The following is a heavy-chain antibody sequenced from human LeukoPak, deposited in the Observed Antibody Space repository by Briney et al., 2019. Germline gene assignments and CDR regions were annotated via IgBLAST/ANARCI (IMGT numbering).Heavy chain of an antibody. CDR2: IIPIFGTA. J-gene: IGHJ6*03. V-gene: IGHV1-69*13. D-gene: IGHD1-26*01. Sequence: SVKVSCKASGGTFSSYAISWVRQAPGQGLEWVGGIIPIFGTANYAQKFQGRVTITADESTSTAYMELSSLRSEDTAVYYCARVIRELWPHYYYYYMDVWGKGTTVTISS. CDR3: ARVIRELWPHYYYYYMDV. CDR1: GGTFSSYA.